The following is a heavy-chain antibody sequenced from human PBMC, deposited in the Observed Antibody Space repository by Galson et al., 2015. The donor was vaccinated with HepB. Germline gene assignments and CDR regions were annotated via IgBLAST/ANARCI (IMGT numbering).Heavy chain of an antibody. CDR2: ISAYNGNT. CDR3: ARDKGTAVAGVDY. J-gene: IGHJ4*02. CDR1: GYIFSNFG. V-gene: IGHV1-18*01. Sequence: SVKVSCKASGYIFSNFGITWVRQAPGQGLEWMGWISAYNGNTNHAQKFQGRVTMTTDTSTSTASMELRSLRSDDTAVYFCARDKGTAVAGVDYWGQGTLVTVSS. D-gene: IGHD6-19*01.